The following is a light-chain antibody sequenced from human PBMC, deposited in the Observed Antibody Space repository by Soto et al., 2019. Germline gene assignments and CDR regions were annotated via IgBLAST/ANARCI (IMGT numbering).Light chain of an antibody. V-gene: IGKV3-11*01. CDR1: QSISSN. Sequence: ERVMTQSPATLSVSPGGRATLSCRASQSISSNLAWYQQKPGQAPRLLIYDASNRATGIPARFSGSGSGTDFTLTISSLEPEDFAVYYCQQRSNWPRTFGQGTKVDIK. CDR2: DAS. CDR3: QQRSNWPRT. J-gene: IGKJ1*01.